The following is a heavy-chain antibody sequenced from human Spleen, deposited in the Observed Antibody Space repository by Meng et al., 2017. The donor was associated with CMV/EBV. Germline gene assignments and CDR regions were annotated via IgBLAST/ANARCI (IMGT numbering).Heavy chain of an antibody. Sequence: ASVKVSCKASGYTFTGYYMHWVRQAPGQGLEWMGWVNPNSGDTNYALKLQGRVTMTRDTSISTAYLELSSLRFDDTAVYFCAREWINGLIRDYFDAWGQGTLVTVSS. CDR2: VNPNSGDT. V-gene: IGHV1-2*02. D-gene: IGHD2-2*03. J-gene: IGHJ4*02. CDR1: GYTFTGYY. CDR3: AREWINGLIRDYFDA.